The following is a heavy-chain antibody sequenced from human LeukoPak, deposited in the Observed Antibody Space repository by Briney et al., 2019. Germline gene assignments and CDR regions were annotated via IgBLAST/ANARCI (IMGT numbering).Heavy chain of an antibody. CDR3: ANFGFFDSGSYYGFDY. CDR1: GFTFSSYW. V-gene: IGHV3-7*03. J-gene: IGHJ4*02. D-gene: IGHD3-10*01. CDR2: IKQDGSEK. Sequence: GGSLRLSCAASGFTFSSYWMNWVRQAPGKGLEWVANIKQDGSEKYYVGSVKGRFTISRDNSKNTLYLQMNSLRAEDTAVYYCANFGFFDSGSYYGFDYWGQGTLVTVSS.